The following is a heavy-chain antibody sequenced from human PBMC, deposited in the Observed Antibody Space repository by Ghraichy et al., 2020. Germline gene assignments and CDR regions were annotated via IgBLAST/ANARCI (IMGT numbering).Heavy chain of an antibody. D-gene: IGHD5-12*01. CDR3: AKDSYGGYY. CDR1: GFTFSSYG. CDR2: ISYDGSNK. Sequence: LNISCAASGFTFSSYGMHWVRQAPGKGLEWVAVISYDGSNKDYADSVKGRFTISRDNSKNTLYLQMNSLRAEDTAVYYCAKDSYGGYYWGQGTLVTVSS. V-gene: IGHV3-30*18. J-gene: IGHJ4*02.